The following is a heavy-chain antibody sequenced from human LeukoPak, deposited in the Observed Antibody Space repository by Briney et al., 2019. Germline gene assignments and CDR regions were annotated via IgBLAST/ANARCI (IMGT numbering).Heavy chain of an antibody. CDR1: GGSISNYF. J-gene: IGHJ4*02. CDR2: IFTTGST. V-gene: IGHV4-4*07. CDR3: ARESRDYDGSGFYHDY. D-gene: IGHD3-22*01. Sequence: SETLSLTCTVSGGSISNYFWSWIRQPAGKGLEWIGRIFTTGSTDYNPSLKSRGTMSVDTSKNQFSLKLTSVTAADTAVYYCARESRDYDGSGFYHDYWGQGTLVTVSS.